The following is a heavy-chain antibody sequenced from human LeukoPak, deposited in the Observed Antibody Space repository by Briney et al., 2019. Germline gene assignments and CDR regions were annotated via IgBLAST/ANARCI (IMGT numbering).Heavy chain of an antibody. CDR1: GLTFSSYA. CDR2: ISYDGSNK. D-gene: IGHD2-2*02. CDR3: ASSASYQLLYGAFDY. J-gene: IGHJ4*02. V-gene: IGHV3-30-3*01. Sequence: PGRSLRLSCAASGLTFSSYAMHWVRQAPGKGLEWVAVISYDGSNKYYADSVKGRFTISRDNSKNTLYLQMNSLRAEDTAVYYCASSASYQLLYGAFDYWGQGTRVTVSS.